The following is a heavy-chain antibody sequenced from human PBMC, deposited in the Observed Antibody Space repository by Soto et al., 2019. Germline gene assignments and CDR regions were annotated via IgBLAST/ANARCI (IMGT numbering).Heavy chain of an antibody. CDR1: FTSYD. V-gene: IGHV1-8*01. D-gene: IGHD6-19*01. Sequence: QVQLVQSGAEVKKPGASVKVSCTFTSYDINWVRQATGQGLEWMGWMNPNSGNTRYAQKFQVRVTMTRNTSKFTAYMELSSLRSEDTAVYYCARGPGSSDWRFSYYYMDVWGQGTTVTVSS. CDR3: ARGPGSSDWRFSYYYMDV. J-gene: IGHJ6*02. CDR2: MNPNSGNT.